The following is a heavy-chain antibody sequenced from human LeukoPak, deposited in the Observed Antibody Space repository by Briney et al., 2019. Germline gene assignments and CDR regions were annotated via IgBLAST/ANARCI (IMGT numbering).Heavy chain of an antibody. D-gene: IGHD3-16*01. CDR1: GGSISSSSYY. Sequence: PSETLSLTCTVSGGSISSSSYYWGWIRQPPGKGLEWIGSIYYSGSTYYHPSLKSRVTISVDTSKNQFSLKLSSVTAADTAVYYCARGVYYDYVWGGYYFDYWGQGTLVTVSS. CDR2: IYYSGST. CDR3: ARGVYYDYVWGGYYFDY. J-gene: IGHJ4*02. V-gene: IGHV4-39*07.